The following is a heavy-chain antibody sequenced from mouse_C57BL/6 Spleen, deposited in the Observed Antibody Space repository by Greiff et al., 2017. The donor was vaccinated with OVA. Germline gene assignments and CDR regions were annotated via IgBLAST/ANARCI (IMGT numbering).Heavy chain of an antibody. CDR2: ISYDGSN. CDR3: ARDSEAMDY. Sequence: EVQRVESGPGLVKPSQSLSLTCSVTGYSITSGYYWNWIRQFPGNKLEWMGYISYDGSNNYNPSLKNRISITRDTSKNQFFLKLNSVTTEDTATYYCARDSEAMDYWGQGTSVTVSS. J-gene: IGHJ4*01. CDR1: GYSITSGYY. V-gene: IGHV3-6*01.